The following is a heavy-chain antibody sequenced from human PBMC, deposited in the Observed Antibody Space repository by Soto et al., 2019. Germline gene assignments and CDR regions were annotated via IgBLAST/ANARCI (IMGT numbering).Heavy chain of an antibody. CDR1: GGSFSGYY. D-gene: IGHD6-19*01. Sequence: SETLSLTCAVYGGSFSGYYWSWIRQPPGKGLEWIGEINHSGSTNYNPSLKSRVTISVDTSKNQFSLKLSSVTAADTAVYYCARFGIAVVNGRRWFYPWGKGTLVTVSS. V-gene: IGHV4-34*01. CDR3: ARFGIAVVNGRRWFYP. CDR2: INHSGST. J-gene: IGHJ5*02.